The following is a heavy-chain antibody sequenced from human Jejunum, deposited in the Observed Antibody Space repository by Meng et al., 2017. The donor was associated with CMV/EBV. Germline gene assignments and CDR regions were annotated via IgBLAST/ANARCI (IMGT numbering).Heavy chain of an antibody. CDR2: ISHSGTTK. CDR1: GFGFRLLE. J-gene: IGHJ5*02. Sequence: SGFGFRLLEMNLVRQAPGRWLDWVSYISHSGTTKNCADSVRGRFTISRDTATNSVYLQMDTLRAEDTALYYCTRGSNWNWNWFDPWGQGTLVTVSS. CDR3: TRGSNWNWNWFDP. V-gene: IGHV3-48*03. D-gene: IGHD1-7*01.